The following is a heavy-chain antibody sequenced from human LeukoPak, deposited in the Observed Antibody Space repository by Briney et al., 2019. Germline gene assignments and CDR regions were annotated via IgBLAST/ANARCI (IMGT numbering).Heavy chain of an antibody. J-gene: IGHJ4*02. CDR3: AKDLRTGMIVASYFEY. CDR1: GFTFSSYA. CDR2: ISGSGGST. Sequence: GGSLRLSCAASGFTFSSYAMSWVRQAPGKGLEWVSAISGSGGSTYCADSVKGRFTISRDNSKNTLYLQMNSLRAEDTAVYYCAKDLRTGMIVASYFEYWGQGTLVTVSS. V-gene: IGHV3-23*01. D-gene: IGHD3-22*01.